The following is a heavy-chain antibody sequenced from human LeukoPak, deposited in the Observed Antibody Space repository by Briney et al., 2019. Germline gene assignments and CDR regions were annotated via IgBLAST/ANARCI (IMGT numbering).Heavy chain of an antibody. CDR3: ARDRGYSYGYQIDY. V-gene: IGHV4-59*01. D-gene: IGHD5-18*01. J-gene: IGHJ4*02. CDR1: GGSISGDY. CDR2: IYYSGNT. Sequence: SETLSLTCTVPGGSISGDYWSWRRQPPGKGLEWIGHIYYSGNTDYNPSLKSRLTISVDTSKNQFSLRLSSVTAADTAIYYCARDRGYSYGYQIDYWGQGTLVTVSS.